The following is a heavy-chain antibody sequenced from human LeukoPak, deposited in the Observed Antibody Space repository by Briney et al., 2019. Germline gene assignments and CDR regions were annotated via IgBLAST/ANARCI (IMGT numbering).Heavy chain of an antibody. CDR1: GFTFSSYG. J-gene: IGHJ4*02. CDR3: AKTQGYYDC. Sequence: GGSLRLSCAASGFTFSSYGMNWVRQAPGKGLEWVSGIGVGGTTYYADSVKGRFTISRDTSENTLYLQMNRLRVEDTAVYYCAKTQGYYDCWGQGTLVTVSS. D-gene: IGHD3-22*01. CDR2: IGVGGTT. V-gene: IGHV3-23*01.